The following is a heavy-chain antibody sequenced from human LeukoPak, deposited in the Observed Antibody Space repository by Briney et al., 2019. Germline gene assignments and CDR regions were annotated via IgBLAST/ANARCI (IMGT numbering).Heavy chain of an antibody. J-gene: IGHJ4*02. D-gene: IGHD3-22*01. V-gene: IGHV1-18*01. CDR2: ISAYNGNT. CDR1: GYTFTSYG. CDR3: ARDARRIRYYDSSGHFDY. Sequence: ASVKVSCKASGYTFTSYGISWVRQAPGQVLEWMGWISAYNGNTNYAQKLQGRVTMTTDTSTSTAYMELRSLRSDDTAVYYCARDARRIRYYDSSGHFDYWGQGTLVTVSS.